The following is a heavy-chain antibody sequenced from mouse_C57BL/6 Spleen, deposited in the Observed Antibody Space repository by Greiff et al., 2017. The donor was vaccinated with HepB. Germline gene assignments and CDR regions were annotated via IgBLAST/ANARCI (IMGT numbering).Heavy chain of an antibody. CDR3: ARDGYDDGFDY. J-gene: IGHJ2*01. Sequence: QVQLQQPGAELVMPGASVKLSCKASGYTFTSYWMHWVKQRPGQGLEWIGEIDPSDSYTNYNQKFKGKSTLTVDKSSSTAYMQLSSLTSEDSAVYYCARDGYDDGFDYWGQGTTLTVSS. D-gene: IGHD2-2*01. CDR1: GYTFTSYW. V-gene: IGHV1-69*01. CDR2: IDPSDSYT.